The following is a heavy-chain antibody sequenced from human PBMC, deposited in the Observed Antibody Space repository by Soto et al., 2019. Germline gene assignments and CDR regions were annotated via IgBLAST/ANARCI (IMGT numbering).Heavy chain of an antibody. Sequence: GASLKISCKGSGYSFTSYWIGWVRQMPGKGLEWMGIIYPGDSDTRYSPSFQGQVTILADKSISTAYLQWSSLKASDTAMYYCARHNTAMAGGMDVWGQGTTVTVSS. V-gene: IGHV5-51*01. D-gene: IGHD5-18*01. CDR3: ARHNTAMAGGMDV. J-gene: IGHJ6*02. CDR2: IYPGDSDT. CDR1: GYSFTSYW.